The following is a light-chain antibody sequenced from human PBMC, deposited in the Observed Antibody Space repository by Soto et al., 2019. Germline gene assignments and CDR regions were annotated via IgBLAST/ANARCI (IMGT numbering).Light chain of an antibody. V-gene: IGKV1-5*01. J-gene: IGKJ1*01. CDR1: QSIGSW. CDR2: DAS. Sequence: DIQMTQPPATLSASVGDRVTITCRASQSIGSWLAWFQQTPGKPPKLLIYDASRLAGGVPSRFSGSESGTEFTLTIGSLEPDDFATYYCQQSYSTTWTFGQGTKVDIK. CDR3: QQSYSTTWT.